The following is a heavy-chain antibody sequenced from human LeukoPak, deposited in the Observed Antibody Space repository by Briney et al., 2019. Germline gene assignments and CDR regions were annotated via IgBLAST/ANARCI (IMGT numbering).Heavy chain of an antibody. CDR1: GGSISSYY. CDR2: IYYSGST. D-gene: IGHD6-6*01. Sequence: PSETLSLTCTVPGGSISSYYWSWIRQPPGKGLEWIGYIYYSGSTNYNPSLKSRVTISVDTSKNQFSLKLSSVTAADTAVYYCARDVFQLGILNWGQGTLVTVSS. J-gene: IGHJ4*02. CDR3: ARDVFQLGILN. V-gene: IGHV4-59*01.